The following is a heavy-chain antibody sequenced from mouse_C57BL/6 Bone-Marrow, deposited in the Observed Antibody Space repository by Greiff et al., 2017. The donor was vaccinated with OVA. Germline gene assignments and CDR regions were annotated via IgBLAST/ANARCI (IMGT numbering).Heavy chain of an antibody. CDR2: IYPGDGDT. CDR3: ARGVSNYFYAMDY. J-gene: IGHJ4*01. V-gene: IGHV1-82*01. D-gene: IGHD2-5*01. CDR1: GYAFSSSW. Sequence: VQLVESGPELVKPGASVKISCKASGYAFSSSWMNWVKQRPGKGLEWIGRIYPGDGDTNYNGKFKGKATLTADKSSSTAYMQLSSLTSEDSAVYFCARGVSNYFYAMDYWGQGTSVTVSS.